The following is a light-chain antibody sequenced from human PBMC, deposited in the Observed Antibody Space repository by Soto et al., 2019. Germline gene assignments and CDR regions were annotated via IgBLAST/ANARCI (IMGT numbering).Light chain of an antibody. J-gene: IGKJ4*01. CDR1: QSVATN. Sequence: DIVLTQSPGTLSLSPGERATLSCRASQSVATNLAWYQQRPGQAPRLLIYDASNRATGIPARFSGSGSGTDFTLTISSLEPEDFAVYYCQQRSNWPLTFGGGTKVDIK. CDR2: DAS. CDR3: QQRSNWPLT. V-gene: IGKV3-11*01.